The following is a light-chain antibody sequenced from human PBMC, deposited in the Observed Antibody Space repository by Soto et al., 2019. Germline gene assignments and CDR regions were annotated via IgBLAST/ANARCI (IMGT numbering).Light chain of an antibody. CDR2: CAS. V-gene: IGKV3-15*01. J-gene: IGKJ2*01. CDR1: QSVSSN. CDR3: QQYNNWPRT. Sequence: EIVMTQSPATLSLSPGERATVSCRASQSVSSNLAWYQQKPGQAPRLLIYCASTRATGIPARFSGSGSGTEFTLTIGSLQSEDVAVYYCQQYNNWPRTFGQGTKLEIK.